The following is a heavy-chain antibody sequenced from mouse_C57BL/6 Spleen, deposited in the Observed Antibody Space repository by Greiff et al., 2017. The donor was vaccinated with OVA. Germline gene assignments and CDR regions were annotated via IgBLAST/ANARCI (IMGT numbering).Heavy chain of an antibody. CDR2: FHPYNDDT. CDR3: ARSLGNSPHYWYFDV. Sequence: QVQLLQSGAELVKPGASVKMSCTASGYTFTTYPIEWMKQNHGKSLEWIGNFHPYNDDTKYNEKFKGKATLTVEKSSSTVYLELSRLTSDDSAVYYCARSLGNSPHYWYFDVWGTGTTVTVSS. D-gene: IGHD2-12*01. J-gene: IGHJ1*03. CDR1: GYTFTTYP. V-gene: IGHV1-47*01.